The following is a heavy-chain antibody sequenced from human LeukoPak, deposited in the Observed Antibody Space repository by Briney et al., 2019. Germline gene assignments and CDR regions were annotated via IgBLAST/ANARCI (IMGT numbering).Heavy chain of an antibody. CDR2: PYSGGSA. V-gene: IGHV3-66*01. Sequence: GGSLRLSCAASGLTVSSNCMSWVRQAPGKRLEWVSVPYSGGSAHYADSVKGRFTISRDSSKNTLYLQMNSLRAEDTAVYYCARGGGYFYDSSGYPYFDYWGQGTLVTVSS. CDR3: ARGGGYFYDSSGYPYFDY. CDR1: GLTVSSNC. D-gene: IGHD3-22*01. J-gene: IGHJ4*02.